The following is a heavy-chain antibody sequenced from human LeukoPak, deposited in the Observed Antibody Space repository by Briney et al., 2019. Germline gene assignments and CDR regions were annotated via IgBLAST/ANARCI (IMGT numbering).Heavy chain of an antibody. CDR1: GFTFSSYE. V-gene: IGHV3-23*01. CDR3: AKDGPDIVVVVAATGHYFDY. CDR2: ISGSGGST. D-gene: IGHD2-15*01. J-gene: IGHJ4*02. Sequence: GGSLRLSCAASGFTFSSYEMNWVRQAPGKGLEWVSAISGSGGSTYYADSVKGRFTISRDNSKNTLYLQMNSLRAEDTAVYYCAKDGPDIVVVVAATGHYFDYWGQGTLVTVSS.